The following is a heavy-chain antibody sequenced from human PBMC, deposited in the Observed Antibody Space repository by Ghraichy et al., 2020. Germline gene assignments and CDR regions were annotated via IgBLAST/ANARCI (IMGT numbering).Heavy chain of an antibody. CDR2: INHSGST. J-gene: IGHJ4*02. V-gene: IGHV4-34*01. CDR3: ARAWGPQYCSSTSCYGGRGFLDY. D-gene: IGHD2-2*01. CDR1: GGSFSGYY. Sequence: SETLSLTCAVYGGSFSGYYWSWIRQPPGKGLEWIGEINHSGSTNYNPSLKSRVTISVDTSKNQFSLKLSSVTAADTAVYYCARAWGPQYCSSTSCYGGRGFLDYWGQGTLVTVSS.